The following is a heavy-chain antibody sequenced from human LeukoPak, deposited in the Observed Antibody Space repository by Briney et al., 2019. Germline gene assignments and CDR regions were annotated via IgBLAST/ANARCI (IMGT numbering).Heavy chain of an antibody. CDR2: INPSGGST. D-gene: IGHD6-19*01. CDR1: GYSFSSYY. CDR3: ARGIAVAGLFDY. V-gene: IGHV1-46*03. Sequence: PLASVKVSCKASGYSFSSYYMHWVRQAPGQGLEWMGIINPSGGSTSYAQKFQGRVTMTRDTCTSTVYMELSSLRSEDTAVYHCARGIAVAGLFDYWGQGALVTVSS. J-gene: IGHJ4*02.